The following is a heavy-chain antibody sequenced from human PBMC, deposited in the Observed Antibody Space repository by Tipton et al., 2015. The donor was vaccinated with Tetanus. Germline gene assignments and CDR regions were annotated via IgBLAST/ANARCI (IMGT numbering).Heavy chain of an antibody. CDR3: ARSATVLNWFDP. V-gene: IGHV4-38-2*01. J-gene: IGHJ5*02. CDR2: IYHSGNT. Sequence: TLSLTCAVSGYSISSGYYWGWIRLPPGKGLEWIGSIYHSGNTYYNPSLKSRVPLSVDMSKNQFSLKLSSVTAADTALYYCARSATVLNWFDPWGQGTLVTVSS. CDR1: GYSISSGYY. D-gene: IGHD6-25*01.